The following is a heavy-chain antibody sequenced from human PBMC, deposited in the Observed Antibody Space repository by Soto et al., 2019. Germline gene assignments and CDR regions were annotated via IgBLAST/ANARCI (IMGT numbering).Heavy chain of an antibody. Sequence: QVQLQESGPGLVKPSQTLSLTCTVSGGSISSGDYYWSWIRQPPGKGLEWIGYIYYSGSTYYNPSLKSRVTISVDTSKNQFSLKLSSVTAADTAVYYCAREEGELLWFGESNYYYYGMDVWGQGTTVTVSS. CDR3: AREEGELLWFGESNYYYYGMDV. CDR1: GGSISSGDYY. CDR2: IYYSGST. V-gene: IGHV4-30-4*01. D-gene: IGHD3-10*01. J-gene: IGHJ6*02.